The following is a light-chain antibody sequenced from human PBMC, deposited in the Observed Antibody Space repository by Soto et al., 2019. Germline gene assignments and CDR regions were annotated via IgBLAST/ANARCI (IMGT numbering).Light chain of an antibody. CDR3: QSYDISLNGFYV. V-gene: IGLV1-40*01. J-gene: IGLJ1*01. Sequence: VLTQPPSVSEAPGQRVTISCTGSNSNIGTGYDVHWYQQVPGTAPKLLIYGNNKRASGVPDRFSGFKSGTSASLAITGLQAEDEADYYCQSYDISLNGFYVFGTGTKVT. CDR2: GNN. CDR1: NSNIGTGYD.